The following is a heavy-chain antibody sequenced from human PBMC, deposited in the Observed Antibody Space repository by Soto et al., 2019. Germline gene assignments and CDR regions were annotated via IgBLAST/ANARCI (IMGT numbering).Heavy chain of an antibody. V-gene: IGHV4-31*03. J-gene: IGHJ4*02. CDR2: IYYSGST. CDR1: GGSISSGGYY. CDR3: ARAITPLGYCSSTSCYNYFDY. D-gene: IGHD2-2*02. Sequence: SETLSLTCTVSGGSISSGGYYWSWIRQHPGKGLEWIGYIYYSGSTYYNPSLKSRVTISVDTSKNQFSLKLSSVTAADTAVYYCARAITPLGYCSSTSCYNYFDYWGQGTLVTVSS.